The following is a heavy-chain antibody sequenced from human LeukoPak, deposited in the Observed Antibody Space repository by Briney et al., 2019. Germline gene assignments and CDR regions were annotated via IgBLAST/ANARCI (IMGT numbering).Heavy chain of an antibody. J-gene: IGHJ4*02. CDR3: PKTFWAAAGPIFDY. Sequence: PGGSLRLSCGASGFTFSSYGMHWVRQAPGKGLAWVAFIRYDGSNKYYADSVKGRFTIPRDNFKNTLYLPMNSLRAEDTAVYYCPKTFWAAAGPIFDYWGQGTLVTDSS. V-gene: IGHV3-30*02. CDR2: IRYDGSNK. CDR1: GFTFSSYG. D-gene: IGHD6-13*01.